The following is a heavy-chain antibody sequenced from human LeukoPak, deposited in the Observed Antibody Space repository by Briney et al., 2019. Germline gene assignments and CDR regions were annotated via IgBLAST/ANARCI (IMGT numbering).Heavy chain of an antibody. CDR2: IYHSGNT. Sequence: PSETLSLTCTVSGYSISSGYYWGWIRQPPGKGLEWIGSIYHSGNTYYNPSLKSRVTISVDTSKNQFSLNLSSVTAADTAVYYCASLTVRRSSSWEKTNDYWGQGTLVTVSS. CDR3: ASLTVRRSSSWEKTNDY. CDR1: GYSISSGYY. D-gene: IGHD6-13*01. J-gene: IGHJ4*02. V-gene: IGHV4-38-2*02.